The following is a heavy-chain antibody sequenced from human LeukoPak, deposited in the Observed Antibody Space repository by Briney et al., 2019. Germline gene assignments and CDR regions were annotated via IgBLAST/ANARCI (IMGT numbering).Heavy chain of an antibody. CDR2: IYSGGST. D-gene: IGHD3-22*01. V-gene: IGHV3-53*01. CDR3: ARARLYYYDSSGYQYYFDY. CDR1: GFTVSSNY. J-gene: IGHJ4*02. Sequence: GGSLRLSCAASGFTVSSNYMSWVRQAPGKGLEWVSVIYSGGSTYYADSVKGRFTISRDNSKNTLYLQMNSLRAEDTAVYYRARARLYYYDSSGYQYYFDYWGQGTLVTVSS.